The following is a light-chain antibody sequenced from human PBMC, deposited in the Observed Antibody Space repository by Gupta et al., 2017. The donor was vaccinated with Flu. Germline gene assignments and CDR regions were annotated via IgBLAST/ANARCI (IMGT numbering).Light chain of an antibody. CDR2: SSN. Sequence: QSVLAQPPSAPGTPGQRVTISCSGSRSNIGSNSVNWYQQVPGTSPKLLMYSSNERPSGGPDRCAGSKSGTSASLAISGLQSEDEADYYCAAWDDSRNGHYVFGTGTKVTVL. CDR1: RSNIGSNS. J-gene: IGLJ1*01. V-gene: IGLV1-44*01. CDR3: AAWDDSRNGHYV.